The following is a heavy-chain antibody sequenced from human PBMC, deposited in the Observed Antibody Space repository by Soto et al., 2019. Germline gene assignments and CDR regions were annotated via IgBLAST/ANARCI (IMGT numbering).Heavy chain of an antibody. CDR3: AKGIYSYGYNSFDY. Sequence: GGSLRLSCAASGFTFGDYARSWVRQAPGKGLEWVSTISGSGTDTYYADSVKGRFTISRDNSKNTLYLQMNSLRAEDTAVYYCAKGIYSYGYNSFDYWSQGTLVTVSS. D-gene: IGHD5-18*01. J-gene: IGHJ4*02. CDR2: ISGSGTDT. V-gene: IGHV3-23*01. CDR1: GFTFGDYA.